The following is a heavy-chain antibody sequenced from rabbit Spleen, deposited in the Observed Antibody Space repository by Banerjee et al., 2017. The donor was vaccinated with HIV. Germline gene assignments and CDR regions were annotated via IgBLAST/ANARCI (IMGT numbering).Heavy chain of an antibody. CDR2: IYAGSFGST. J-gene: IGHJ2*01. D-gene: IGHD4-2*01. CDR3: ARIVTADYAGYDAFDS. V-gene: IGHV1S45*01. CDR1: GIDFSSYYY. Sequence: QQQLEESGGGLVKPGGTLTLTCKASGIDFSSYYYMCWVRQAPGKGLEWIGCIYAGSFGSTAYASWAKGRFTISETSSTTVTLQMTSLTAADTATYFCARIVTADYAGYDAFDSWGPGTLVTVS.